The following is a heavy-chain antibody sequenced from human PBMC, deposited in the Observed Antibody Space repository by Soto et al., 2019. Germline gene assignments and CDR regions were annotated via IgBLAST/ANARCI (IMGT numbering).Heavy chain of an antibody. CDR2: INHSGGT. CDR1: GGSFSAYY. J-gene: IGHJ4*02. CDR3: ARGSVDTVDSSGFYEY. D-gene: IGHD3-22*01. V-gene: IGHV4-34*01. Sequence: SETLSLTCAVYGGSFSAYYWSWIRQPPGKGLEWIGEINHSGGTSYNPSLKSRVTISVDTSKSQFSLKLTSVTAADRAVYYCARGSVDTVDSSGFYEYWAQGTPVTVSS.